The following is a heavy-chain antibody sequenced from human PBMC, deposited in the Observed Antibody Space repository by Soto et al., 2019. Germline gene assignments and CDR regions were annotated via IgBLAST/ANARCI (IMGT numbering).Heavy chain of an antibody. V-gene: IGHV3-7*01. D-gene: IGHD3-22*01. J-gene: IGHJ3*02. CDR1: GFSISNYW. CDR3: ARDLTPEILPYYYDANDI. Sequence: EAQLVESGGGLVQPGGSLRLSCAASGFSISNYWMTWVRQAPGKGLEWVANIKEDGNEEYYVDSVKGRFTISRDNAKNSLYLQMNSLRAEDTAVYYCARDLTPEILPYYYDANDIWGQGTLVTVSS. CDR2: IKEDGNEE.